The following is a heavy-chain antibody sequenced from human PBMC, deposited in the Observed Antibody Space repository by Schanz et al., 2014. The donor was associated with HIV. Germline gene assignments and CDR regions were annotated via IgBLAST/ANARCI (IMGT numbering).Heavy chain of an antibody. CDR2: ISESGRYT. CDR3: AKADEIRHFDWYHPPFDS. Sequence: EVQLLESGGGLVQPGGSLRLSCAASGLTFSDYAMTWVRQGAGKGLEWVSTISESGRYTYYADSVKGRVTISRDNSKNTLYLQMNSLRVEDTAVYYCAKADEIRHFDWYHPPFDSWGQGTLVTVSS. V-gene: IGHV3-23*01. D-gene: IGHD3-9*01. CDR1: GLTFSDYA. J-gene: IGHJ4*02.